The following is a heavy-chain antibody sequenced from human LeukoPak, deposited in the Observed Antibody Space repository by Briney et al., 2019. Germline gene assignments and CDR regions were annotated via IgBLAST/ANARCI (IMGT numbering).Heavy chain of an antibody. D-gene: IGHD6-13*01. CDR2: INPNSGGT. CDR1: GYTFTGYY. J-gene: IGHJ3*02. Sequence: ASVKVSCKASGYTFTGYYMHWVRQAPGQGLEWMGWINPNSGGTNYAQKFQGWVTMTRDTSISTAYMELSRLRSDDTAVYYCARVSPYLYSSSWLGAFDIWGQGTMVTVSS. CDR3: ARVSPYLYSSSWLGAFDI. V-gene: IGHV1-2*04.